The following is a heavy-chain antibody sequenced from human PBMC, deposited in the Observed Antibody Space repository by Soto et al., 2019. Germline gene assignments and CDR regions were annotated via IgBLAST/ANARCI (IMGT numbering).Heavy chain of an antibody. J-gene: IGHJ5*02. CDR2: IWFDGSYK. D-gene: IGHD5-12*01. V-gene: IGHV3-33*01. Sequence: QVQLVESGGGVVQPGTSLRLSCAASGFIFNRYGMHWVRQAPGKGLEWVAVIWFDGSYKSYADSVKGRFTISRDNSQTALFLQMTGLRVEDSGFYYCARGGSSMATSAPNRDNWFDPWGQGARVTVSS. CDR3: ARGGSSMATSAPNRDNWFDP. CDR1: GFIFNRYG.